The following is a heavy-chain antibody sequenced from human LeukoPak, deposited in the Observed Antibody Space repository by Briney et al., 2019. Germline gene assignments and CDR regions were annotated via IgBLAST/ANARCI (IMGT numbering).Heavy chain of an antibody. CDR1: GYTFTGYY. V-gene: IGHV1-2*02. CDR2: INPNSGGT. Sequence: ASVKVSCKASGYTFTGYYMHWVRQAPGQGLEWMGWINPNSGGTNYAQKFQGRVTMTRDTSISTAYMELSRLRSDDTAVYYCARDHSPRLPYSNPEPFDYWGQGTLVTVSS. CDR3: ARDHSPRLPYSNPEPFDY. D-gene: IGHD4-11*01. J-gene: IGHJ4*02.